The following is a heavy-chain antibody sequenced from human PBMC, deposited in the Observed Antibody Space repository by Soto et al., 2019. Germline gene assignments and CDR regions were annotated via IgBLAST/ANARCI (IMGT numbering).Heavy chain of an antibody. V-gene: IGHV4-31*03. J-gene: IGHJ3*02. CDR2: ISYSGSA. Sequence: PSETLSLTCSVSGDSISSGGHYWSWIRQHPGKGPEWIGYISYSGSAYYNPSLKSRFTISVDTSKNQFSLRLSSVTAADTAVYYCARAASDFWSGYYRVVFAFDIWGQGTMVTVSS. D-gene: IGHD3-3*01. CDR3: ARAASDFWSGYYRVVFAFDI. CDR1: GDSISSGGHY.